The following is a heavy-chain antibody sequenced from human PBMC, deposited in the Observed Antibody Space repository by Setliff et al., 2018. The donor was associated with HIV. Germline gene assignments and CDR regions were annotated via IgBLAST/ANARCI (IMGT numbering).Heavy chain of an antibody. D-gene: IGHD2-2*02. CDR2: IHAGNGYT. CDR1: GYTFTSYA. Sequence: ASVKVSCKASGYTFTSYAMHWVRQAPGQRLEWMGWIHAGNGYTKYSQKFQGRVTFTRDTSASAAYMDLSSLRSEDTAVYYCARDRRPAGINYGYGYLDDWGQGTLVTSPQ. J-gene: IGHJ4*02. CDR3: ARDRRPAGINYGYGYLDD. V-gene: IGHV1-3*01.